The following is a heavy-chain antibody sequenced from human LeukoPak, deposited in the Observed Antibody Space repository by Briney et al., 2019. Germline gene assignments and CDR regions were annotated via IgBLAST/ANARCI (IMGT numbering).Heavy chain of an antibody. D-gene: IGHD3-16*01. CDR2: ISSNSDNT. J-gene: IGHJ4*02. Sequence: EASVKVSCKATGYTFTSYGISWVRQAPGQGLEWVGWISSNSDNTNYAQKFQGRVTMTTDTSTSTAYMELRSLRSDDTAVYYCARDWGSIKVITDYWGQGTLVTVSS. CDR3: ARDWGSIKVITDY. V-gene: IGHV1-18*01. CDR1: GYTFTSYG.